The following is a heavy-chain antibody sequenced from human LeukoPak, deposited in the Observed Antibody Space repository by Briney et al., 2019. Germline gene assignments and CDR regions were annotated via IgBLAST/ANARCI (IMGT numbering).Heavy chain of an antibody. CDR3: ARDHDKGAFDI. CDR2: ISSSSSTI. Sequence: GRSLRLSCTASGFTFSSYSMNWVRQAPGKGLEWVSYISSSSSTIYYADSVKGRFTISRDNAKNSLYLQMNSLRAEDTAVYYCARDHDKGAFDIWGQGTMVTVSS. CDR1: GFTFSSYS. J-gene: IGHJ3*02. D-gene: IGHD3-22*01. V-gene: IGHV3-48*04.